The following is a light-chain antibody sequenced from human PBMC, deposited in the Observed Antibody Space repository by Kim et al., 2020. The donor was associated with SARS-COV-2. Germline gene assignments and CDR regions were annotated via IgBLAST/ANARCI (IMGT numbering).Light chain of an antibody. CDR3: QQRSNWPPST. J-gene: IGKJ2*02. V-gene: IGKV3-11*01. CDR1: QSVSSY. Sequence: LSPGERATLSCRASQSVSSYVAWYQQKPGQAPRLLIYDASNRATGIPARFSGSGSGTDFTLTISSLEPEDFAVYYCQQRSNWPPSTFGQGTKLEI. CDR2: DAS.